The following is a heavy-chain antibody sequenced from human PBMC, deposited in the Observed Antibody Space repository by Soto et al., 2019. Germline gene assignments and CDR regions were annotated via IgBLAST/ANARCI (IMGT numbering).Heavy chain of an antibody. Sequence: VASVKVSCKVSGYTLTELSMHWVRQAPGKGLEWMGGFDPEDGETIYAQKFQGRVTMTEDTSTDTAYMELSSLRSEDTAVYYCATTYYDSSGYRGPDYWGQGTLVTVS. V-gene: IGHV1-24*01. CDR2: FDPEDGET. CDR3: ATTYYDSSGYRGPDY. CDR1: GYTLTELS. J-gene: IGHJ4*02. D-gene: IGHD3-22*01.